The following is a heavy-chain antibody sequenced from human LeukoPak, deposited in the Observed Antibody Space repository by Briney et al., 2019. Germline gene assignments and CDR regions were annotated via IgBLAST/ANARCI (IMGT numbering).Heavy chain of an antibody. CDR2: IKQDGSEK. V-gene: IGHV3-7*03. J-gene: IGHJ6*02. CDR3: ARGPYCSGGSCYDYYYYGMDV. CDR1: GFTFSSYL. Sequence: PGGSLRLSCAASGFTFSSYLMSWVRQAPGKGLEWVANIKQDGSEKYYVDSVKGRFTISRDNAKNSLYLQMNSLRAEDTAVYYCARGPYCSGGSCYDYYYYGMDVWGQGTAVTVSS. D-gene: IGHD2-15*01.